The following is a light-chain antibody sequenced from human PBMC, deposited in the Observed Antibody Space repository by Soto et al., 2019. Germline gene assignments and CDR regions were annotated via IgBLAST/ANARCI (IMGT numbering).Light chain of an antibody. Sequence: EIVMTQSPATLSVSPGERATLSCRASQSVSSNLAWYQQKHGQAPRLLFYGSSTRATGVPARFTGSGSGTDFTLTISRLQSEDFAVYYCQQSNNWPYTFGQGTKLEIK. CDR1: QSVSSN. CDR3: QQSNNWPYT. J-gene: IGKJ2*01. CDR2: GSS. V-gene: IGKV3-15*01.